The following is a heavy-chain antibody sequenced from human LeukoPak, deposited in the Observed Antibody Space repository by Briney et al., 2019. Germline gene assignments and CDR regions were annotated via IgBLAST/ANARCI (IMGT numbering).Heavy chain of an antibody. Sequence: PSETLSLTCTVSGGSISSYYWSWIRQPPGKGLEWIGYIYYSGSTNYNPSLKSRVTISVDTSKNQFSLKLSSVTAADTAVYHCARGHDYYGMDVWGQGTTVTVSS. CDR3: ARGHDYYGMDV. CDR2: IYYSGST. J-gene: IGHJ6*02. V-gene: IGHV4-59*01. CDR1: GGSISSYY.